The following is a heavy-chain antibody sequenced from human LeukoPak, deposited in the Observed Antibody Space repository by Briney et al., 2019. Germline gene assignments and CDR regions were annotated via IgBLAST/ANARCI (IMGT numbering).Heavy chain of an antibody. V-gene: IGHV3-48*03. CDR1: GFTFSSYE. Sequence: GSLRLSCAASGFTFSSYEMNWVRQAPGKGLEWVSYISSSGSTIYYADSVKGRFTISRDNAKNSLYLQMNSLRAEDTAVYYCARVGDSSGYYSYDAFDIWGQGTMVTVSS. J-gene: IGHJ3*02. CDR3: ARVGDSSGYYSYDAFDI. CDR2: ISSSGSTI. D-gene: IGHD3-22*01.